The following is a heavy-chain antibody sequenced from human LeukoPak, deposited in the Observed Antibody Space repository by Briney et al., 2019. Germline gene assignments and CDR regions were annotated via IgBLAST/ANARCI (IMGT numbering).Heavy chain of an antibody. CDR3: ARANFLYCSSSTCLFDY. V-gene: IGHV1-2*02. CDR2: INPNDGDT. Sequence: ASVKVSCKASGYTVTDYYMHWVRQAPGQGFEWMGWINPNDGDTNYAQKFQGRVTMTRDTSISTAHMEVSRLRSDDTAVYYCARANFLYCSSSTCLFDYWGQGTLVTVSS. D-gene: IGHD2-2*01. J-gene: IGHJ4*02. CDR1: GYTVTDYY.